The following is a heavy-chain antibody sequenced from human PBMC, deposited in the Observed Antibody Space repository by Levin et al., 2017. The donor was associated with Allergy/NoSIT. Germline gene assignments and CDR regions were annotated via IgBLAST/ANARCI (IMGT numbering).Heavy chain of an antibody. J-gene: IGHJ6*02. CDR2: VSGDGETT. CDR1: GFTFSNYA. V-gene: IGHV3-23*01. CDR3: AKEGGRAEAATGGFGYYYYGLDV. D-gene: IGHD3-16*01. Sequence: PGESLKISCAASGFTFSNYAMRWVRQAPGKGLEWVSGVSGDGETTYYADSVKGRFTISRDNSTNTVYLQMNSLRAGDTAVYYCAKEGGRAEAATGGFGYYYYGLDVWGHGTKVTVSS.